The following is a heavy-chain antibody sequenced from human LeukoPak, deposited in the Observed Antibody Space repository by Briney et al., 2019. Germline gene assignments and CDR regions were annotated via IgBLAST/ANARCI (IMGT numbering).Heavy chain of an antibody. V-gene: IGHV4-59*01. J-gene: IGHJ4*02. CDR1: GCSISGYY. Sequence: KASETLSLTPTGSGCSISGYYWSRMPPPPGKGLEWIGYIYYSGSTNYNPSLKSRVTISVDTSKNQFSLKLSSVTAADTAVYYCARGWQWLVRWGQGTLVTVSS. CDR3: ARGWQWLVR. D-gene: IGHD6-19*01. CDR2: IYYSGST.